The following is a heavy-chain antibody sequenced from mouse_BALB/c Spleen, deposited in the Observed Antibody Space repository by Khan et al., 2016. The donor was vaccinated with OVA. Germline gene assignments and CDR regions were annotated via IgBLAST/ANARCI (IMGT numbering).Heavy chain of an antibody. CDR3: ARKSGGGFDY. CDR1: GYSFTGYF. D-gene: IGHD1-1*02. CDR2: INPHIGET. V-gene: IGHV1-20*02. J-gene: IGHJ2*01. Sequence: EVQLVESGPELVKPGASVKISCKASGYSFTGYFMNWVMQSHGKSLEWIGRINPHIGETFYNQKFKGKATLTVDESSSTAHMELRSLASEDSAVYYCARKSGGGFDYWSQGTTLTVSS.